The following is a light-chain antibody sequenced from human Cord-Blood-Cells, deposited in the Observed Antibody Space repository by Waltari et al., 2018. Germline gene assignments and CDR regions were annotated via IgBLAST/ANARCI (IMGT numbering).Light chain of an antibody. CDR2: WAS. CDR3: QQYYSTPYT. J-gene: IGKJ2*01. Sequence: DIVMTQSPDSLAVSLGERATINYKYSQSVLYSSNNKNYLAWYQQKPGQPPKLLIYWASTRESGVPDRFSGSGSGTDFTLTISSLQAEDVAVYYCQQYYSTPYTFGQGTKLEIK. CDR1: QSVLYSSNNKNY. V-gene: IGKV4-1*01.